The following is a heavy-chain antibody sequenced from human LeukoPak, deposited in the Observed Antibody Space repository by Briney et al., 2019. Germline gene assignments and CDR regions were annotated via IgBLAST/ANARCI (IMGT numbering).Heavy chain of an antibody. CDR3: AKDGDDYIWGSYRQDAFDI. V-gene: IGHV3-23*01. CDR2: ISASAGRT. D-gene: IGHD3-16*02. CDR1: GGSISGSTYF. J-gene: IGHJ3*02. Sequence: ETLSLTCTVSGGSISGSTYFWGWVRQPPGKGLEWVSAISASAGRTYYADSVKGRFTISRDNSKNTLYLQMNSLRAEDTAVYYCAKDGDDYIWGSYRQDAFDIWGQGTMVTVSS.